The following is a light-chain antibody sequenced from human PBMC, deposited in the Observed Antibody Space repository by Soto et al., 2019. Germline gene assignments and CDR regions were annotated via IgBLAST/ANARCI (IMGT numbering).Light chain of an antibody. CDR2: DAS. V-gene: IGKV3-11*01. J-gene: IGKJ1*01. CDR1: QSVGKY. CDR3: QQRGNRPPWT. Sequence: EIVMTQSPATLSLSPGERATLSCRASQSVGKYLVWYQQKPGQAPRLLIYDASNRATGIPARFSGSGSGTDFTLTISSLEPEDFAVYYCQQRGNRPPWTFGQGTKVHIK.